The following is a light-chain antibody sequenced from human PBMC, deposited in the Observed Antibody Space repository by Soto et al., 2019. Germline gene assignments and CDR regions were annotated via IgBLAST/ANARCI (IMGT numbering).Light chain of an antibody. V-gene: IGKV1-33*01. CDR1: QDIRNN. CDR3: QHYGGMWT. Sequence: DIQMTQSPSSLSASVRDSVTITCQASQDIRNNLNWYQQKPGEAPKLLIYAASTLYGGVPSRFSGSGSGTEFTLTISSLQPDEFATYYCQHYGGMWTFGQGTKVDIK. J-gene: IGKJ1*01. CDR2: AAS.